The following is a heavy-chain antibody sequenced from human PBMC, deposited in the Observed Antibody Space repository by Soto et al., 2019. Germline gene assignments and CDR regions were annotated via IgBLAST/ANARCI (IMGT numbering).Heavy chain of an antibody. CDR3: ARLGTGIVDTAMVFDY. J-gene: IGHJ4*02. CDR1: GDSISSSYYY. Sequence: SETLSLTCDVSGDSISSSYYYWGWIRQSPGKGLEWIGSIYYTGSTSYNPPLESRVSISVDTSKNQFSLRLSSVTAADTAVYYCARLGTGIVDTAMVFDYWGQGTLVTVSS. CDR2: IYYTGST. D-gene: IGHD5-18*01. V-gene: IGHV4-39*01.